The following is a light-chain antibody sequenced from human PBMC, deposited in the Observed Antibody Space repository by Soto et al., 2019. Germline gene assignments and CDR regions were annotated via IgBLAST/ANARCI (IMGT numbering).Light chain of an antibody. V-gene: IGLV2-14*03. CDR2: DVS. Sequence: QSALTQPASVFGSPGQSITISCTGTSSDVGGYNYVSWYQQHPGKAHKLMIYDVSNRPSGVSNRFSGSKSGNTASLTISGLQAEDEADYYCSSYTSSSPSFGTGTKVTVL. CDR3: SSYTSSSPS. CDR1: SSDVGGYNY. J-gene: IGLJ1*01.